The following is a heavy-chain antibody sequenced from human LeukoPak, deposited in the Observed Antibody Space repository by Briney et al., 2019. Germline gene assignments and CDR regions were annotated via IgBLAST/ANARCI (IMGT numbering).Heavy chain of an antibody. CDR1: GFTFSDYY. J-gene: IGHJ3*02. Sequence: GGSLRLSCAAPGFTFSDYYMSWIRQAPGKGLEWVSYISSSGSTIYYADSVKGRFTISRDNAKNSLYLQMNSLRAEDTAVYYCARDLGGSYVSLHAFDIWGQGTMVTVSS. CDR2: ISSSGSTI. CDR3: ARDLGGSYVSLHAFDI. V-gene: IGHV3-11*04. D-gene: IGHD1-26*01.